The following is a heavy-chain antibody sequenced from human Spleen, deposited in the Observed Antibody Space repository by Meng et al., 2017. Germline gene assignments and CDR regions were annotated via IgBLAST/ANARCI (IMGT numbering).Heavy chain of an antibody. CDR2: INSDGSDT. V-gene: IGHV3-74*01. CDR3: ARGIGSYYGDY. CDR1: GFTLSSYW. D-gene: IGHD1-26*01. J-gene: IGHJ4*02. Sequence: GESLKISCAASGFTLSSYWMHWVRQAPGRGLVWVSRINSDGSDTSYADSVKGRFTISRDNAKNTLYLQMNSLRAEDTAVYYCARGIGSYYGDYWGQGNLVTVSS.